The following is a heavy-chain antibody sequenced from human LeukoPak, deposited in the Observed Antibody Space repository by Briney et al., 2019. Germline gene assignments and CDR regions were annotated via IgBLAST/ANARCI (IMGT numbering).Heavy chain of an antibody. V-gene: IGHV4-39*01. CDR1: GGSMSNSNYY. CDR3: MRHEEEDGYNAKPFDF. CDR2: IYYSGNT. D-gene: IGHD5-24*01. J-gene: IGHJ4*02. Sequence: PSETLSLTCTVSGGSMSNSNYYWGWVRQPPGKGLEWIGTIYYSGNTDYTPSLKSRVTISVDTSKNQFSLRLSSVTAADTAVYFCMRHEEEDGYNAKPFDFWGQGTLVTVSS.